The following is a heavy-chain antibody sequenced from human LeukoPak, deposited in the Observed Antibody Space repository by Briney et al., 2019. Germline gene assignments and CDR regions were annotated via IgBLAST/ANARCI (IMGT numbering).Heavy chain of an antibody. CDR1: GGTFSSYA. CDR3: ARESAVTIFGVVPAEIDY. Sequence: SVKVSCKASGGTFSSYAISWVRQSPGQGLEWMGRIIPILGIANYAQKFQGRVTITADKSTSTAYMELSRLRSDDTAVYYCARESAVTIFGVVPAEIDYWGQGTLVTVSS. CDR2: IIPILGIA. V-gene: IGHV1-69*04. J-gene: IGHJ4*02. D-gene: IGHD3-3*01.